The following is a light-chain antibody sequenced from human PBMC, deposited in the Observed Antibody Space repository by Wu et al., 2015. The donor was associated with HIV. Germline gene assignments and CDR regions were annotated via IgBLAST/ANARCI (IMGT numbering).Light chain of an antibody. CDR2: DVS. Sequence: DIQMTQTPSSLSASVGDRVTITCQASQDINNYLNWYQQKPGKAPKLLIYDVSTLETGVPSRFSGSASGTDFTFTISSLQPEDIATYFCQQYDNLPLTFGGGPRWRSN. CDR1: QDINNY. J-gene: IGKJ4*01. V-gene: IGKV1-33*01. CDR3: QQYDNLPLT.